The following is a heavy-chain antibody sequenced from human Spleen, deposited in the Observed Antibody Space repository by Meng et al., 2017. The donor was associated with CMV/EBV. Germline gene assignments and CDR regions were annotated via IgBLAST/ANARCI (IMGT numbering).Heavy chain of an antibody. D-gene: IGHD3-3*01. V-gene: IGHV3-74*01. CDR2: INNDGTNT. J-gene: IGHJ4*01. CDR3: ARGGITIFAPSDY. Sequence: LSLTCAASGVVLGNYWMHWVRQVPGKGLVWVAGINNDGTNTYYADSVKGRFTISRDNSNNTLYLQMHSLRGDDTAVYFCARGGITIFAPSDYWGQGTLVTVSS. CDR1: GVVLGNYW.